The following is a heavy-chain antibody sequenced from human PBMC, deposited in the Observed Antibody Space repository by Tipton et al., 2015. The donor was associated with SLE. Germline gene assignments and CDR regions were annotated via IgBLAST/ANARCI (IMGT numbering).Heavy chain of an antibody. CDR1: GFTFSSYA. CDR2: ISGSGGTT. J-gene: IGHJ4*02. CDR3: GKGGKGYYGSGSPGGFY. D-gene: IGHD3-10*01. V-gene: IGHV3-23*01. Sequence: GSLRLSCAASGFTFSSYAMSWVRQAPGKGLEWVSAISGSGGTTYYAGSVKGRCTISRDNSKNTLYLQMNSLRDEDTAVYYCGKGGKGYYGSGSPGGFYWGQGTLVTVSS.